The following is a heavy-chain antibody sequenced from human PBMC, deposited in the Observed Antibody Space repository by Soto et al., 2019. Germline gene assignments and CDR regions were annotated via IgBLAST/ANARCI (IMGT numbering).Heavy chain of an antibody. Sequence: SETLSLTXPVSGYSISSGYYWGWIRQPPGKGLEWIGSIYHSGSTYYSPSLKSRVTISIDQSKNQFSLKLSSVTAADPAVYYCARGLEFYGMDVWGQGTTVTVSS. CDR2: IYHSGST. CDR1: GYSISSGYY. D-gene: IGHD3-3*01. V-gene: IGHV4-38-2*02. CDR3: ARGLEFYGMDV. J-gene: IGHJ6*02.